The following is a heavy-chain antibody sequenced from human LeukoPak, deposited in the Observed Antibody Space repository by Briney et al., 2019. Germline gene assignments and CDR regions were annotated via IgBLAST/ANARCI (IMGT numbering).Heavy chain of an antibody. Sequence: PSETLSLTCAVSDYSISSDSYWGWLRKPPGKGLEWIGDIYHTGNTYYNPSLRSRVTISVDTSKNQFSLKVRSVTAADTAVYYCARSYSGWQGQNNWFDPWGQGTLVSVSS. V-gene: IGHV4-38-2*01. CDR3: ARSYSGWQGQNNWFDP. J-gene: IGHJ5*02. CDR1: DYSISSDSY. CDR2: IYHTGNT. D-gene: IGHD6-19*01.